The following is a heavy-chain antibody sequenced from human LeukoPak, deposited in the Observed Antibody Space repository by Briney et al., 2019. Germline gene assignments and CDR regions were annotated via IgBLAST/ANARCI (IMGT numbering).Heavy chain of an antibody. CDR3: ANQGRYCSGGSCYPFDL. CDR1: GFTFSSYA. J-gene: IGHJ2*01. V-gene: IGHV3-23*01. Sequence: GGSLRLPCAASGFTFSSYAMSWVRQAPGKGLEWVSAISGSGGSTFYADSVKGRFTISRDNSKNTLYLQMNSLRAEDTAVYYCANQGRYCSGGSCYPFDLWGRGTLVTVSS. D-gene: IGHD2-15*01. CDR2: ISGSGGST.